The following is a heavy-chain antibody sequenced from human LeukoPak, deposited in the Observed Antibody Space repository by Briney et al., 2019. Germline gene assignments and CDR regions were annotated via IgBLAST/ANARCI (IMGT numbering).Heavy chain of an antibody. CDR1: GYTFTGYY. CDR3: ARDWGRRGYYDFWSGDDNRFDP. J-gene: IGHJ5*02. Sequence: ASVKVSCKASGYTFTGYYMHWVRQAPGQGLEWMGWINPNNGGTNYAQKFQGRVTMTRDTSIITAYMELSRLRSDDTAVYYCARDWGRRGYYDFWSGDDNRFDPWGQGTLVTVSS. CDR2: INPNNGGT. D-gene: IGHD3-3*01. V-gene: IGHV1-2*02.